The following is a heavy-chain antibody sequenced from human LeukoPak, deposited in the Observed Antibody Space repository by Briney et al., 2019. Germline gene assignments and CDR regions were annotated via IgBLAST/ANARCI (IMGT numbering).Heavy chain of an antibody. D-gene: IGHD2-2*01. V-gene: IGHV1-8*02. CDR1: GDTFTGYY. CDR3: ARGGRGPAAGILRALSTYYYYYMDV. J-gene: IGHJ6*03. CDR2: MNPNSGNT. Sequence: VASVKVSCKAPGDTFTGYYIHWVRQAPGQGLEWMGWMNPNSGNTGYAQKFQGRVTMTRNTSISTAYMELSSLRSEDTAVYYCARGGRGPAAGILRALSTYYYYYMDVWGKGTTVTISS.